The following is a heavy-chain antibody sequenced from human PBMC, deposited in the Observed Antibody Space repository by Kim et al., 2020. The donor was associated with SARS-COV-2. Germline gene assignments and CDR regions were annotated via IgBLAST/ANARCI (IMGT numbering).Heavy chain of an antibody. CDR1: GYSFTSYW. V-gene: IGHV5-51*01. J-gene: IGHJ3*02. D-gene: IGHD4-17*01. CDR3: ARVPYGDYETLDAFDI. CDR2: IYPGDSDT. Sequence: GESLKISCKGSGYSFTSYWIGWVRQMPGKGLEWMGIIYPGDSDTRYSPSFQGQVTISADKSISTAYLQWSSLKASDTAMYYCARVPYGDYETLDAFDIWGQGTMVTVSS.